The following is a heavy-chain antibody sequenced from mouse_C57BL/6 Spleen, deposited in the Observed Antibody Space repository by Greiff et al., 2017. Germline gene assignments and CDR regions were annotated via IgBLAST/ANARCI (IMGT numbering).Heavy chain of an antibody. CDR3: ARWGDDSDDAY. J-gene: IGHJ3*01. Sequence: QVQLQQSGPELVKPGASVKISCKASGYAFSSSWMNWVKQRPGQGLEWIGRIYPGDGDTNYNGKFKGKATLTADKSSSTAYMQLSSLTSEDSAVYFCARWGDDSDDAYWGQGTLVTVSA. CDR2: IYPGDGDT. CDR1: GYAFSSSW. D-gene: IGHD2-4*01. V-gene: IGHV1-82*01.